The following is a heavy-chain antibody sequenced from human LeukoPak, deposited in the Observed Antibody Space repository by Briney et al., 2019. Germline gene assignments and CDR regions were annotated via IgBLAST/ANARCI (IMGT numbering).Heavy chain of an antibody. D-gene: IGHD6-19*01. J-gene: IGHJ3*02. CDR3: ASSIAVAGTFDI. Sequence: SETLTLTCTVSGGSISSYYWSWIRQPPGKGLEWIGYIYYSGSTNYNPSLKSRVTISVDTSKNQFSLKLSSVTAADTAVYYCASSIAVAGTFDIWGQGTMVTVSS. CDR1: GGSISSYY. V-gene: IGHV4-59*01. CDR2: IYYSGST.